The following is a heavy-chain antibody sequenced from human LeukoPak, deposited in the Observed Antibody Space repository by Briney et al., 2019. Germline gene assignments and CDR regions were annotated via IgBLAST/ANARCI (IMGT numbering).Heavy chain of an antibody. V-gene: IGHV4-34*01. J-gene: IGHJ6*03. Sequence: PSETLSLTCAVYGGSFSGYYWSWIRQPPGKGLEWIGEINHSGSTNYNPSLKSRVTISVDTSKNQFSLKLSSVTAADTAVYYCARQPSSWYNYYYMDIWGKGTTVTVSS. D-gene: IGHD6-13*01. CDR1: GGSFSGYY. CDR3: ARQPSSWYNYYYMDI. CDR2: INHSGST.